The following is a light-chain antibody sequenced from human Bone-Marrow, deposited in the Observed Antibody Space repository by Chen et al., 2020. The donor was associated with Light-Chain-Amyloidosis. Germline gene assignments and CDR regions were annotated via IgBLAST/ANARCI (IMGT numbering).Light chain of an antibody. J-gene: IGKJ4*01. V-gene: IGKV1-39*01. CDR2: GES. CDR1: QTNNNN. Sequence: DIQMTQSPSSLSASLGDRITVPCRPSQTNNNNLNWFRQKPGKAPSLLIYGESSLQTGVPSRFTGSGSGTEFTLTINDLQPEDCATYYCQQHHNAPLTFGGGTTVEIK. CDR3: QQHHNAPLT.